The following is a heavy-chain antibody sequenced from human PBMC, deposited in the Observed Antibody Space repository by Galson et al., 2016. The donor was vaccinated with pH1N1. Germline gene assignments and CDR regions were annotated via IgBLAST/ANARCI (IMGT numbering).Heavy chain of an antibody. J-gene: IGHJ6*02. CDR2: ISYDGNNA. Sequence: LRLSCAVSGFTFRRSGMHWVRQAPGKGLEWVAIISYDGNNAYHGDSVKGRFTISRDNSKNTLYLDMNSLRPEDTAVYYCAKDGGTGSGKHSAFCMTVWGQGTTVTVSS. CDR1: GFTFRRSG. D-gene: IGHD3-10*01. V-gene: IGHV3-30*19. CDR3: AKDGGTGSGKHSAFCMTV.